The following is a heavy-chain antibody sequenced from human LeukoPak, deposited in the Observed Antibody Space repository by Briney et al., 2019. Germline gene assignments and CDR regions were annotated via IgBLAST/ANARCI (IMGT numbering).Heavy chain of an antibody. CDR2: IRYDGSNK. J-gene: IGHJ3*02. D-gene: IGHD2-2*01. Sequence: HSGGSLRLSCAASGFTFSSYGMHWVRQAPGKGLEWVAFIRYDGSNKYYADSVKGRFTISRDNSKNTLYLQMNSLRAEDTAVYYCAKDIVVVPAARDAFDIWGQGTMVTVSS. CDR3: AKDIVVVPAARDAFDI. CDR1: GFTFSSYG. V-gene: IGHV3-30*02.